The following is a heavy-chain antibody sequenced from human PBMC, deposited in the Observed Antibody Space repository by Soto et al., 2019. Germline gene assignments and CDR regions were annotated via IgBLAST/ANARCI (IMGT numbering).Heavy chain of an antibody. CDR2: IYNSGST. J-gene: IGHJ4*02. V-gene: IGHV4-4*02. Sequence: SETLSLTCAVSSVSISSSNWWSWVRQPPGKGLEWIGEIYNSGSTNYNPSLKSRVTMSVDKSKNQLSLKLSSVTAADTAVYYCARGSAVTTQWFDYWGQGTLVTVSS. CDR3: ARGSAVTTQWFDY. D-gene: IGHD4-17*01. CDR1: SVSISSSNW.